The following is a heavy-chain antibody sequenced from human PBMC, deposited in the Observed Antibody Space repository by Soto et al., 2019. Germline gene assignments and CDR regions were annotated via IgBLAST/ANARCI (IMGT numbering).Heavy chain of an antibody. D-gene: IGHD6-13*01. CDR1: GGTFSRYA. V-gene: IGHV1-69*13. CDR2: IIPIFGTA. J-gene: IGHJ4*02. Sequence: SVKVSCKAFGGTFSRYAISCVRQAPGKGLEWMGGIIPIFGTANYAQKFQGRVTITADESTSTAYMELSSLRSEDTAVYYCARTSIAAAEKGYYFDYLGQGTLVTVSS. CDR3: ARTSIAAAEKGYYFDY.